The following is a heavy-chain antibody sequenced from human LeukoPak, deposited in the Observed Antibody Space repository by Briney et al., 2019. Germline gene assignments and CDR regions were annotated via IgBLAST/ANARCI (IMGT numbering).Heavy chain of an antibody. V-gene: IGHV4-39*07. J-gene: IGHJ4*02. Sequence: PSETLSLTCTVSGGSISSSSYYWGWIRQPPGKGLEWIGSIYYSGSTYYNPSLKSRVTISVDTSKNQFSLKLSSVTAADTAVYYCARDRDNSYGGLDYWGQGTLVTVSS. CDR1: GGSISSSSYY. CDR3: ARDRDNSYGGLDY. CDR2: IYYSGST. D-gene: IGHD5-18*01.